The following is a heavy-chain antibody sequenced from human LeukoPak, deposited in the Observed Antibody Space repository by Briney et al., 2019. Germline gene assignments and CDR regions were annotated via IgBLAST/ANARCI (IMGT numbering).Heavy chain of an antibody. CDR1: GGSISNDY. CDR3: ARANDFGDPLHRYIDV. CDR2: IYHSGST. J-gene: IGHJ6*03. D-gene: IGHD4-17*01. Sequence: SETLSLTCTVSGGSISNDYWSWIRQTPGKGLEWIGYIYHSGSTNSNPSLKSRVTISVDTSKNQFSLKLSSVTAADTAVYYCARANDFGDPLHRYIDVWGKGTTVTVSS. V-gene: IGHV4-59*01.